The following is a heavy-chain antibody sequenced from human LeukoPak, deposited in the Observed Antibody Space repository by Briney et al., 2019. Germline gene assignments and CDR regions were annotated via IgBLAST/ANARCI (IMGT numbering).Heavy chain of an antibody. V-gene: IGHV1-2*02. CDR1: GYTFTGYY. J-gene: IGHJ6*02. Sequence: SVKVSCKASGYTFTGYYMHWVRQAPGQGLEWMGWINPNSGGTNYAQKFQGRVTMTRDTSISTAYMELSRLRSDDAAVYHCARVLEVIVVVPAAIDDGMDVWGQGTTVTVSS. CDR2: INPNSGGT. D-gene: IGHD2-2*02. CDR3: ARVLEVIVVVPAAIDDGMDV.